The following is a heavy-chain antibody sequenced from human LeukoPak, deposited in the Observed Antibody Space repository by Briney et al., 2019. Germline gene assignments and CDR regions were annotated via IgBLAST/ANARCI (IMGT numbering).Heavy chain of an antibody. V-gene: IGHV3-11*01. CDR2: ISSSGSTI. CDR1: GFTFSDYY. Sequence: GGSLRLSCAASGFTFSDYYVSWIRQAPGKGLEWVSYISSSGSTIYYADSVKGRFTISRDNAKNSLYLQMNSLRAEDTAVYYCARDPIVVVPAAHYYYYGMDVWGQGTTVTVS. J-gene: IGHJ6*02. D-gene: IGHD2-2*01. CDR3: ARDPIVVVPAAHYYYYGMDV.